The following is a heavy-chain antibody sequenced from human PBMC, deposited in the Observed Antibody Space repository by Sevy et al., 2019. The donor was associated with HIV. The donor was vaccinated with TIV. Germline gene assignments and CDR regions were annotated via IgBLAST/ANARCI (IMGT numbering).Heavy chain of an antibody. CDR1: GFTFSSYW. J-gene: IGHJ6*02. V-gene: IGHV3-7*01. D-gene: IGHD3-3*01. CDR2: IKQDGSEK. Sequence: GGYLRLSCAASGFTFSSYWMSWVRQAPGKGLEWVANIKQDGSEKYYVDTVKGRFTISRDNAKNSLYLQMNSLRAEDTAVYYCARERRGYYDFWSGYYHLYYYGMDVWGQGTTVTVSS. CDR3: ARERRGYYDFWSGYYHLYYYGMDV.